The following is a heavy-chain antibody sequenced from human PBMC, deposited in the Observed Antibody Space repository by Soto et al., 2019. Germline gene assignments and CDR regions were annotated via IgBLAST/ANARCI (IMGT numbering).Heavy chain of an antibody. CDR3: ARQIAVAIPPYYYGMDV. CDR2: IYYSGST. J-gene: IGHJ6*02. Sequence: QVQLQESGPGLVKPSQTLSLTCTVSGGSISSGDYYWSWIRQPPGKGLEWIGYIYYSGSTYYNPSLKSRVTISVDTSKNQFSLKLSSVTAADTAVYYCARQIAVAIPPYYYGMDVWGQGTTVTVSS. CDR1: GGSISSGDYY. D-gene: IGHD6-19*01. V-gene: IGHV4-30-4*01.